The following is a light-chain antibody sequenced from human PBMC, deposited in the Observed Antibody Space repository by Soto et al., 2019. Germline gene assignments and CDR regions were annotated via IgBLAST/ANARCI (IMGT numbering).Light chain of an antibody. Sequence: NFMLTQPHSVSESQGKTVTISCTRSSGSIASNYVQWFQQRPGTAPTTVIYEDNLRPSGVPDRFSGSIDRSSNSASLTISGLKTEDEADDNCQSCDMVFGGGTKVTVL. CDR2: EDN. V-gene: IGLV6-57*03. CDR1: SGSIASNY. CDR3: QSCDMV. J-gene: IGLJ2*01.